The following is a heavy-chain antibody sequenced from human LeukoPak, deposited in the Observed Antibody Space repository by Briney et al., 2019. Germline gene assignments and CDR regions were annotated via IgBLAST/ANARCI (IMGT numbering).Heavy chain of an antibody. CDR1: GFTFSSHA. CDR2: ISGGGGSA. CDR3: ATRPLMPPRFDY. D-gene: IGHD2-2*01. Sequence: GGSLRLSCAASGFTFSSHAMSWVRQSPTKGLQWVSAISGGGGSAYYADSVKGRFTISRDNSKSTLFLQMNSLRAEDTAIYYCATRPLMPPRFDYWGQGTLVTVPS. J-gene: IGHJ4*02. V-gene: IGHV3-23*01.